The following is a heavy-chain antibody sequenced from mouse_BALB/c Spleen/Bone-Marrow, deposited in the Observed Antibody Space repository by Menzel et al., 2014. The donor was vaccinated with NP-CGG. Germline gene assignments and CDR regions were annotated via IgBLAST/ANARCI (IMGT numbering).Heavy chain of an antibody. CDR1: GYTFTDYE. D-gene: IGHD1-1*01. CDR2: IDPETGGT. J-gene: IGHJ1*01. CDR3: TRDGSSRWYFDV. V-gene: IGHV1-15*01. Sequence: VKLMESGAELVRPGASVTLSCKASGYTFTDYEMHWVKQTPVHGLEWIGAIDPETGGTAYNQKFKGKATLTADKSSSTAYMEHRSMTSEDSAVYYCTRDGSSRWYFDVWGAGTTVTVSS.